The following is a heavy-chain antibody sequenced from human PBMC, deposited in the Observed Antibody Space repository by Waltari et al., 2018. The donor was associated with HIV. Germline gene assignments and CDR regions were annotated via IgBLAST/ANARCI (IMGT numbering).Heavy chain of an antibody. V-gene: IGHV3-53*01. CDR1: GFTVSSNY. CDR2: IYNGGST. CDR3: ARAGSAAAPYFDY. J-gene: IGHJ4*02. Sequence: EVQLVESGGGLIQPGGSLRLSCAASGFTVSSNYMSWVRQAPGKGLEWVSLIYNGGSTYYSDSVKGRFTISRDNSKNTLYLQMNSLRAEDTAVYYCARAGSAAAPYFDYWGQVTLVTVSS. D-gene: IGHD6-13*01.